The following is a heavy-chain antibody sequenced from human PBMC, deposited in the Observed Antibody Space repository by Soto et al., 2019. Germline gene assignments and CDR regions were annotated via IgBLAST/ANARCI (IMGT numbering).Heavy chain of an antibody. CDR3: ARAGLGYSYGFIGY. D-gene: IGHD5-18*01. J-gene: IGHJ4*02. Sequence: SETQPLRYTVEGGSFSDYGCSCILQPPGKGLEWIGEINHSGSTNYNPSLKSRVTISVDTSKNQFSLKLSSVTAADTAVYYCARAGLGYSYGFIGYWGQGTLVTVSS. V-gene: IGHV4-34*01. CDR2: INHSGST. CDR1: GGSFSDYG.